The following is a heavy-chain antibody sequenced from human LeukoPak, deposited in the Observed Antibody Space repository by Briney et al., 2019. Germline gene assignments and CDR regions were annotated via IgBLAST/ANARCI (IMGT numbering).Heavy chain of an antibody. CDR2: ISSSSSTI. D-gene: IGHD5-18*01. Sequence: QSGGSLRLSCVASGINVKNSYMAWVRQAPGKGLEWVSYISSSSSTIYYADSVKGRFTISRDNAKNSLYLQMNSLRAEDTAVYYCARVGTAMGNDAFDIWGQGTMVTVSS. CDR3: ARVGTAMGNDAFDI. J-gene: IGHJ3*02. CDR1: GINVKNSY. V-gene: IGHV3-48*01.